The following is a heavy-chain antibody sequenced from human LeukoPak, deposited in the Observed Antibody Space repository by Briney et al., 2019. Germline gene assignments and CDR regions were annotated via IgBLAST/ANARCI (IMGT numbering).Heavy chain of an antibody. CDR1: GGSFSGYH. CDR3: ARGAYDYYTSGSYYNY. CDR2: IDQRGST. V-gene: IGHV4-34*01. D-gene: IGHD3-10*01. Sequence: SETLSLTFAVYGGSFSGYHWSWIRQPPGKGLEWIGEIDQRGSTKYNPSLKSRVTISVDTSKNEFSLKLMSVTAADRAVYYCARGAYDYYTSGSYYNYWGQGTLVTVSS. J-gene: IGHJ4*02.